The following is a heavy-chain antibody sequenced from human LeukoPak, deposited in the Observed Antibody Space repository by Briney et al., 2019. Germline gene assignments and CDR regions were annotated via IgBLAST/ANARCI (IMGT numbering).Heavy chain of an antibody. CDR1: GFTFSGSA. CDR2: IRSKANHYAT. V-gene: IGHV3-73*01. D-gene: IGHD3-10*01. J-gene: IGHJ4*02. Sequence: GGSLRLSCAASGFTFSGSAMHWVRQASGKGLEWVGRIRSKANHYATAYAASVKGRFTVSRDDSKNTAYLQMNSLKTEDTAVYYCARANTYGSGRFHWGQGTLVTVSS. CDR3: ARANTYGSGRFH.